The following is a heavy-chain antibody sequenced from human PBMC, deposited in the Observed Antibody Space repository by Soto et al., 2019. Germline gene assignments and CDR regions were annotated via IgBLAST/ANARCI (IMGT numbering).Heavy chain of an antibody. Sequence: GGSLRLSCAASGFTFSSYAMHWVRQAPGKGLEWVAVISYDGSNKYYADSVKGRFTISRDNSKNTLYLQMNSLRAEDTAVYYCARDEGQQPVRLGWYWLDPWGQGTLVTVSS. CDR3: ARDEGQQPVRLGWYWLDP. CDR2: ISYDGSNK. J-gene: IGHJ5*02. V-gene: IGHV3-30-3*01. D-gene: IGHD6-13*01. CDR1: GFTFSSYA.